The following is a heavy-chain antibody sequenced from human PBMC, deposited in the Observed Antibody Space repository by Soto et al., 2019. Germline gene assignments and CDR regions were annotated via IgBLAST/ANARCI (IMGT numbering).Heavy chain of an antibody. D-gene: IGHD1-1*01. CDR3: ARVYNWNYSL. CDR2: IYYSGSS. J-gene: IGHJ4*02. Sequence: QVQLQESGPGLVKPSQTLSLTCTVSGGSISSGGYYWSWIRQHPRKGLEWIGYIYYSGSSYYNPSLKSRVTISVDTSKNQYSLKLSSVTAAGTAVYYCARVYNWNYSLWGQGTLVTVSS. V-gene: IGHV4-31*03. CDR1: GGSISSGGYY.